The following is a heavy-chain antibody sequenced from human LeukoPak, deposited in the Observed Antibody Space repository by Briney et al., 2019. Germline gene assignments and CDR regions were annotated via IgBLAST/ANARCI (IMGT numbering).Heavy chain of an antibody. Sequence: SETLSLTCTVSGGSISSYYWSWIRQPPGKGLEWIGYIYYSGSTNYNPSLKSRVTISVDTSKNQFSLKLSSVTAADTAVYYCAGRYNDYVWGSYRQEDAFDIWGQGTMVTVSS. CDR2: IYYSGST. CDR1: GGSISSYY. J-gene: IGHJ3*02. V-gene: IGHV4-59*01. D-gene: IGHD3-16*02. CDR3: AGRYNDYVWGSYRQEDAFDI.